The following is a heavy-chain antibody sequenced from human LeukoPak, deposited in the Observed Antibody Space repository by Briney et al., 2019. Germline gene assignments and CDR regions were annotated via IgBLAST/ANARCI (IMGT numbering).Heavy chain of an antibody. Sequence: GGSLRLSCAVSGFTFRTYWMHWVRQAPGKGLEWVSVIYSGGSTYYADSVKGRFTISRDNSKNTLYLQMNSLRAEDTAVYYCARDSVRAGYFDYWGQGTLVTVSS. J-gene: IGHJ4*02. CDR1: GFTFRTYW. D-gene: IGHD3-10*01. CDR3: ARDSVRAGYFDY. CDR2: IYSGGST. V-gene: IGHV3-53*01.